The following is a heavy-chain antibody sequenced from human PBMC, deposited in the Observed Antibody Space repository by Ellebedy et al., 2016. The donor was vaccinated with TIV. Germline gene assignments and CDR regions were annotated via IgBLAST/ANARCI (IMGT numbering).Heavy chain of an antibody. J-gene: IGHJ6*02. CDR1: GGTFSSYA. D-gene: IGHD2-8*01. CDR3: AGEVMGVLASDGMDV. Sequence: ASVKVSCKASGGTFSSYAISWVRQAPGQGLEWMGGIIPIFGTANYAQKFQGRVTITADESTSTAYMELSSLRSEDTAVYYCAGEVMGVLASDGMDVWGQGTTVTVSS. V-gene: IGHV1-69*13. CDR2: IIPIFGTA.